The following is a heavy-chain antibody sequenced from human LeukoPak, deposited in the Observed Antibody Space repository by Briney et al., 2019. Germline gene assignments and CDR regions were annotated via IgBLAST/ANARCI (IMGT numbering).Heavy chain of an antibody. Sequence: SQTLSLTCAISGDGVSSNSAAWNWIRQSPSRGLEWLGRTYYRSKWYNDYAVSVKSRITINPDTSKNQFSLQLNSVTPEDTAVYYCARERGLWFGELLFDYWGQGTLVTVSS. J-gene: IGHJ4*02. CDR3: ARERGLWFGELLFDY. V-gene: IGHV6-1*01. D-gene: IGHD3-10*01. CDR2: TYYRSKWYN. CDR1: GDGVSSNSAA.